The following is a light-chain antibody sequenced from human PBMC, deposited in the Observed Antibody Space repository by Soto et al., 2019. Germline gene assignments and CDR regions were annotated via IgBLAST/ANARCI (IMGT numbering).Light chain of an antibody. Sequence: QSVLTQSPSASGTPGQRVSISCSGSSSNIGSNNAYWYQHFPGSAPRFLIYPNSPRPSGVPDRFSASKSGTSASLVISGLRPEDEATYYCATWDDSPSGRSWVFGGGTKLTVL. CDR3: ATWDDSPSGRSWV. CDR2: PNS. CDR1: SSNIGSNN. J-gene: IGLJ3*02. V-gene: IGLV1-47*01.